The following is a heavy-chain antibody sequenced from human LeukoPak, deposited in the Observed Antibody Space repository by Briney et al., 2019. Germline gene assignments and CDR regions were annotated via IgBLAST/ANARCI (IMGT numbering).Heavy chain of an antibody. CDR3: AKDRHAPGRYCSSTTCFPFDS. V-gene: IGHV3-23*01. CDR2: ISGSGGST. D-gene: IGHD2-2*01. J-gene: IGHJ5*01. CDR1: GFTFSNYD. Sequence: PGGSLRLSCAASGFTFSNYDMSWVRQAPGKGLEWVSAISGSGGSTYYADSVKGRFTISRDNSKSTLYLQMNSLRAEDTAVYYCAKDRHAPGRYCSSTTCFPFDSWGQGTLVTVSS.